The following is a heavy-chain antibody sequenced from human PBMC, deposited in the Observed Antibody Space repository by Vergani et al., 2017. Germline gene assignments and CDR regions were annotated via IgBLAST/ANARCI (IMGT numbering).Heavy chain of an antibody. CDR2: IYYSGST. V-gene: IGHV4-39*01. J-gene: IGHJ3*02. D-gene: IGHD2-2*01. Sequence: QLQLQESGPGLVKPSETLSLTCTVSGGSISSSSYYWGWIRQPPGKGLEWIGSIYYSGSTYYNPSLKSRVTISVDTSKNQFSLKLSSVTAADTAVYYCASTSSQLAADDAFDIWGQGTMVTVSS. CDR1: GGSISSSSYY. CDR3: ASTSSQLAADDAFDI.